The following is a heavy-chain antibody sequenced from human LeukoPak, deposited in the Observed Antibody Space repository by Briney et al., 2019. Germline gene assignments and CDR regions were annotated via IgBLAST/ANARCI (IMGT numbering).Heavy chain of an antibody. D-gene: IGHD2-2*01. CDR2: ISSSSYI. Sequence: GGSLRLSCAASGFTFSSYSMNWVRQAPGKGLEWVSSISSSSYIYYADSVKGRFTISRDNAKNSLYLQMNSLRAEDTAVYYCARGRGYCSCTSCLNWFDPWGQGTLVTVSS. CDR3: ARGRGYCSCTSCLNWFDP. CDR1: GFTFSSYS. V-gene: IGHV3-21*01. J-gene: IGHJ5*02.